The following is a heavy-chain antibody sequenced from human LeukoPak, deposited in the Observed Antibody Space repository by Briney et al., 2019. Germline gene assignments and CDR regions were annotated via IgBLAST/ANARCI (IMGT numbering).Heavy chain of an antibody. V-gene: IGHV1-69*04. J-gene: IGHJ3*02. CDR1: GGTFSSYA. Sequence: ASVKVSCKASGGTFSSYAISWLRQAPGQGLEWMGRIIPILGIANYAQKFQGRVTITADKSTSTAYMELSSLRSEDTAVYYCARGYGPDAIDIWGQGTMVTVSS. D-gene: IGHD3-10*01. CDR3: ARGYGPDAIDI. CDR2: IIPILGIA.